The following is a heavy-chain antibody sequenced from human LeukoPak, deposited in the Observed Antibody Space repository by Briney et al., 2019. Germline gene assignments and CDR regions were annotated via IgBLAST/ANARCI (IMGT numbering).Heavy chain of an antibody. CDR3: ARLEYSSSSPYFDY. CDR2: IYPGDSDT. J-gene: IGHJ4*02. Sequence: GESLKISCKGSGYRFSSYWIGWVRQMPGKGLEWMGFIYPGDSDTRYSPSFQGQVTISADKSINIAYLQWSSLKASDTAMYYCARLEYSSSSPYFDYWGQGTLVTVSS. CDR1: GYRFSSYW. V-gene: IGHV5-51*01. D-gene: IGHD6-6*01.